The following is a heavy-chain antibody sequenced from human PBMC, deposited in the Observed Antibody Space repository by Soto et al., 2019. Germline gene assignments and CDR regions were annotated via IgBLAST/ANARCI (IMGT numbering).Heavy chain of an antibody. CDR2: IHNSGSP. D-gene: IGHD4-17*01. J-gene: IGHJ4*02. Sequence: QVQLQESGPGLVRPSQTLSLTCSVSGASIYNGGYFWSWIRQSPGKGLEWIGHIHNSGSPYNNPSRKXRXTXSXXTAKNQFSRKLTSGTAADTAVYYCARGSTTEKVDSWGQGTLVTVSS. CDR1: GASIYNGGYF. V-gene: IGHV4-30-4*01. CDR3: ARGSTTEKVDS.